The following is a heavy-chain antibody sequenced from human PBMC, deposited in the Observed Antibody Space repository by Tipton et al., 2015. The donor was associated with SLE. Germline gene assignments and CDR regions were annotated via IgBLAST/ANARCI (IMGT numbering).Heavy chain of an antibody. J-gene: IGHJ4*02. Sequence: QLVQSGAEVKKPGASVKVSCKASGYTFATYGISWVRQAPGQGLEWMGWISAYNGNTNYAQKLQGRVTMTTDTSTSTAYMELRSLRSDDTAVYYCDLGIISYWSGGRCYSDWGQGTLVTVSS. CDR1: GYTFATYG. D-gene: IGHD2-15*01. CDR2: ISAYNGNT. V-gene: IGHV1-18*01. CDR3: DLGIISYWSGGRCYSD.